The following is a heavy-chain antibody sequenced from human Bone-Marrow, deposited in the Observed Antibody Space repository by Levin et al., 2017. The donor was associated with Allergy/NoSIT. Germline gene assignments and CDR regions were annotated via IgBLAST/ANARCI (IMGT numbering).Heavy chain of an antibody. CDR2: ISSSSSYT. D-gene: IGHD2-15*01. V-gene: IGHV3-11*06. CDR1: GFTFSDYY. J-gene: IGHJ3*02. Sequence: GESLKISCAASGFTFSDYYMSWIRQAPGKGLEWVSYISSSSSYTNYADSVKGRFTISRDNAKNSLYLQMNSLRAEDTAVYYCARVAVVVVAATGDAFDIWGQGTMVTVSS. CDR3: ARVAVVVVAATGDAFDI.